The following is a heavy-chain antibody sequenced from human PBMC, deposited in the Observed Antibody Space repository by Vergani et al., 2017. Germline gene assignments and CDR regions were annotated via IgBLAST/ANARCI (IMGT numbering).Heavy chain of an antibody. D-gene: IGHD3-10*01. CDR2: ISWDGGST. CDR1: GFTFDDYT. Sequence: EVQLVESGGVVVQPGGSLRLSCAASGFTFDDYTMHWVRQAPGKGLEWVPLISWDGGSTYYADSVKGRFTISRDNSKNSLYLQMNSLRTEDTALYYCAKEWGGSGSYYNSPHDYWGQGTLVTVSS. J-gene: IGHJ4*02. CDR3: AKEWGGSGSYYNSPHDY. V-gene: IGHV3-43*01.